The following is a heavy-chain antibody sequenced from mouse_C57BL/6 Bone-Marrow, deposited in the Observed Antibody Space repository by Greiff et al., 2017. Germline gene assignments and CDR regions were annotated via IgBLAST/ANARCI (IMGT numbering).Heavy chain of an antibody. CDR2: IDPSSGGT. D-gene: IGHD3-2*01. Sequence: VQLQQPGAELVKPGASVKLSCKASGYTFTSYWMHWVKQRPGRGLEWIGRIDPSSGGTNYNEKFKSKATLTVDKSSSTAYMQLSSLTSEDSAVYSGARSTARERCAYWGQGTLLTVSA. CDR3: ARSTARERCAY. CDR1: GYTFTSYW. V-gene: IGHV1-72*01. J-gene: IGHJ3*01.